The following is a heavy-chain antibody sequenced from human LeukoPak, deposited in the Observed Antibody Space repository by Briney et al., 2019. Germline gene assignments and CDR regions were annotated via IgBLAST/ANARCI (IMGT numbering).Heavy chain of an antibody. J-gene: IGHJ6*02. CDR1: AFSVSSNY. CDR2: IYSGGST. Sequence: GGSLRLSCAASAFSVSSNYMSWVRQAPGKGLEWVSVIYSGGSTYYADSVKGRFTISRDKSKNTVYLQMNSLSAEDTAIYYCARVASTSPYFYGMDVWGQGATVTVSS. V-gene: IGHV3-53*01. CDR3: ARVASTSPYFYGMDV.